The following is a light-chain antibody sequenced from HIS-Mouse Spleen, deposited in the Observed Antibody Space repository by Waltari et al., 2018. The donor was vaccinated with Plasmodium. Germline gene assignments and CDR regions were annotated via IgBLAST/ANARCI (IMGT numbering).Light chain of an antibody. V-gene: IGKV3-11*01. J-gene: IGKJ1*01. CDR1: QSVSSY. Sequence: EIVLTQSPATLSLSPGERASQSVSSYLAWYQQKPGQAPRLLIYDASNRATGIPARFSCSGSGTDFTLTISSLEPEDFAVYYCQQRSNWPPWTFGQGTKVEIK. CDR2: DAS. CDR3: QQRSNWPPWT.